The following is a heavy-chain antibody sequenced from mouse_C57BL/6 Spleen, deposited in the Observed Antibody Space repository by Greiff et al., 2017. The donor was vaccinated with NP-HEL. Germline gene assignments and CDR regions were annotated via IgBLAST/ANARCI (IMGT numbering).Heavy chain of an antibody. D-gene: IGHD2-5*01. J-gene: IGHJ2*01. Sequence: QVQLQQPGAELVRPGSSVKLSCKASGYTFTSYWMHWVKQRPIQGLEWIGNIDPSDSETHYNQKFKDKATLTVDKSSSTAYMQLSSLTSEDSAVYYCARSGTLYYSNSFDYWGQGTTLTVSS. CDR1: GYTFTSYW. CDR3: ARSGTLYYSNSFDY. CDR2: IDPSDSET. V-gene: IGHV1-52*01.